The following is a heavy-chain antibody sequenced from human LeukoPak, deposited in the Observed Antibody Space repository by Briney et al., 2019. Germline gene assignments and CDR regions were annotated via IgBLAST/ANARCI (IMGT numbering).Heavy chain of an antibody. J-gene: IGHJ4*02. CDR1: GFSFSIYG. Sequence: TGGTLRLSCEASGFSFSIYGMHWVRQAPGKGLEWVAFIRYDGSNKYYADSVKGRFTISRDNSKNTLYLQMNSLRSDDTAVYYCARVITMVRGVTRDLFDYWGQGTLVTVSS. V-gene: IGHV3-30*02. CDR2: IRYDGSNK. D-gene: IGHD3-10*01. CDR3: ARVITMVRGVTRDLFDY.